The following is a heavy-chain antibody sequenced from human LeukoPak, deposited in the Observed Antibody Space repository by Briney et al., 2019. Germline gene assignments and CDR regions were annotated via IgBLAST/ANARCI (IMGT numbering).Heavy chain of an antibody. V-gene: IGHV4-38-2*01. D-gene: IGHD1-26*01. J-gene: IGHJ4*02. CDR1: TYSITSDYH. Sequence: SETLSLTCAVSTYSITSDYHWAWIRQSPGKGLGWIGSVYHTGRTYYNPAHKTRVTISVDTSKNQFSLRLTSMTASDTAVYFCARHVSGNVWFFDDWGQGTLVTVSS. CDR3: ARHVSGNVWFFDD. CDR2: VYHTGRT.